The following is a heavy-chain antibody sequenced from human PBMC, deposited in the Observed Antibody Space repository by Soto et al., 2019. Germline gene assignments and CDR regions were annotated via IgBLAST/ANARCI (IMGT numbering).Heavy chain of an antibody. Sequence: SETLSLTCTVSGGSISSSSYYWGWIRQPPGKGLEWIGSIYYSGSTYYNPSLKSRVTISVDTSKNQFFLKLSSVTAADTAVDYCARCRTSRNTYYYDSSGYKNWFDPWGQGTLVTVS. CDR3: ARCRTSRNTYYYDSSGYKNWFDP. D-gene: IGHD3-22*01. V-gene: IGHV4-39*01. J-gene: IGHJ5*02. CDR1: GGSISSSSYY. CDR2: IYYSGST.